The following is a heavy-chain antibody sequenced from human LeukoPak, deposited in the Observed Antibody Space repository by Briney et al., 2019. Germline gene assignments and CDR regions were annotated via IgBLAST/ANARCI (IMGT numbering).Heavy chain of an antibody. CDR2: ISSSSSST. CDR3: AGSIAVAGTIDY. V-gene: IGHV3-11*06. D-gene: IGHD6-19*01. Sequence: GGSLRLSCVASGFTFSDYYMSWIRQAPGKGLEWISYISSSSSSTNYADSVKGRFTISRDNPKNSLYLQMNSLRVEDTAVYYCAGSIAVAGTIDYWGQGTLVTVSS. CDR1: GFTFSDYY. J-gene: IGHJ4*02.